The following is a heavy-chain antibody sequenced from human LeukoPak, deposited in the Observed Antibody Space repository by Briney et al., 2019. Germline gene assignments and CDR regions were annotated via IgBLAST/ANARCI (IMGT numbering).Heavy chain of an antibody. CDR2: IKSKTDGGKT. CDR1: GFTLSNAC. D-gene: IGHD6-13*01. CDR3: QSGLAAARQGYYYYYGMDV. V-gene: IGHV3-15*01. Sequence: GDPLTHPCAASGFTLSNACMSWVRPAQGKRMEWVGRIKSKTDGGKTDSAAPVKVRFTISRDDSKNTLYLQMNSLQTEDTAVYYCQSGLAAARQGYYYYYGMDVWGQGTTVTVSS. J-gene: IGHJ6*02.